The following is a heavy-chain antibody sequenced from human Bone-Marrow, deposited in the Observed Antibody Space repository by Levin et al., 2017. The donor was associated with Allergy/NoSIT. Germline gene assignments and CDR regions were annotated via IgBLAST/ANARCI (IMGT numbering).Heavy chain of an antibody. CDR3: ARCSGGTCYSGVDS. V-gene: IGHV4-30-4*01. CDR2: IYYSGST. CDR1: GDSMRSGDDY. Sequence: SPTLSLPCTVSGDSMRSGDDYWSWIRQPPGKGLEWIGYIYYSGSTYYNPSLKSRVIMSVDTSKNHFSLKLGSATAADTAVYYCARCSGGTCYSGVDSWGQGTLVTVSS. J-gene: IGHJ4*02. D-gene: IGHD2-15*01.